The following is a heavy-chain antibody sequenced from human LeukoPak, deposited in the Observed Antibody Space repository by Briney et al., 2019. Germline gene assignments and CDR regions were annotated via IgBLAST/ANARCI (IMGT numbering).Heavy chain of an antibody. V-gene: IGHV4-39*01. CDR3: ATGDYYGSGSYYNFDH. D-gene: IGHD3-10*01. CDR2: IYYSGST. CDR1: GGSLSSSSYY. Sequence: SETLSLTCTVSGGSLSSSSYYWRWIRQPPGKGLEWIGSIYYSGSTYYNPSLESRVTISADSSKNQCSLKLSSVTAADTAVYYCATGDYYGSGSYYNFDHWGQGTLVTVSS. J-gene: IGHJ4*02.